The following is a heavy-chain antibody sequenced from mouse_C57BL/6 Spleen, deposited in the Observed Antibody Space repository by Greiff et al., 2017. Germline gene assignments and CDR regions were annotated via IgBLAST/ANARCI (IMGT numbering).Heavy chain of an antibody. CDR2: IDPSDSET. D-gene: IGHD1-1*01. CDR3: ARPVLGYYAMDY. V-gene: IGHV1-52*01. CDR1: GYTFTSYW. Sequence: QVQLQQPGAELVRPGSSVKLSCKASGYTFTSYWMHWVKQRPIQGLEWIGNIDPSDSETHYNQKFKDKATLTVDKSSSTAYMQLSSLTSEDSAVYYCARPVLGYYAMDYWGQGTSVTVSS. J-gene: IGHJ4*01.